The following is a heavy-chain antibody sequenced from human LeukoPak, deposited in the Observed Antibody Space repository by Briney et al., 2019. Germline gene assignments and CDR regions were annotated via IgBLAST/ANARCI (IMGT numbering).Heavy chain of an antibody. J-gene: IGHJ4*02. CDR3: AREGSYYDSSGYYVY. V-gene: IGHV4-61*02. Sequence: SSETLSLTCTVSGGSINSGSYYWSWIRQPAGKGLEWIGRIYTSWSTNYNPSLKSRVTISVDTSKNQFSLKLSSVTAADTAVYYCAREGSYYDSSGYYVYWGQGTLLTVSS. CDR1: GGSINSGSYY. CDR2: IYTSWST. D-gene: IGHD3-22*01.